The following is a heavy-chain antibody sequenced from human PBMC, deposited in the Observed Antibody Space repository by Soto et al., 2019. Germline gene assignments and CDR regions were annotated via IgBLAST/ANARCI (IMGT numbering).Heavy chain of an antibody. CDR2: IMYSGYS. Sequence: QVQLQESGPGLVKPSETLSLTCTVSGDSLTNYYCSWFRQPPGKGLEWIGYIMYSGYSAYNLSLKRRVTMSMDTSKTQFSLMLESETATDTAVYYCARHGFGPLHGLVDVWGQGTTVIVSS. D-gene: IGHD3-10*01. V-gene: IGHV4-59*08. CDR1: GDSLTNYY. J-gene: IGHJ6*02. CDR3: ARHGFGPLHGLVDV.